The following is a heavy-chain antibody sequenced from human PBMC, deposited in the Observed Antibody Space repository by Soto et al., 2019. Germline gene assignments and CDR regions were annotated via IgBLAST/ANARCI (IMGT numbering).Heavy chain of an antibody. V-gene: IGHV2-5*02. CDR1: GFSLTTSGVG. CDR3: AHRTTTVTWWFDP. CDR2: IYWDDDK. J-gene: IGHJ5*02. D-gene: IGHD4-17*01. Sequence: QITLKESGPTLVKPTQTLTLTCTFSGFSLTTSGVGVGWIRQPPGKALEWLALIYWDDDKRYSPSLKSRPTTTXDXXKNPVVLTLTNMDPADTATYFCAHRTTTVTWWFDPWGQGTLVTVSS.